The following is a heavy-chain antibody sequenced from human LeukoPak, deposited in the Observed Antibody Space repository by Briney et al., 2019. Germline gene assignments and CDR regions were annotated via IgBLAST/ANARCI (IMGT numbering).Heavy chain of an antibody. J-gene: IGHJ5*02. V-gene: IGHV4-39*01. Sequence: PSETLSLTCTVSGGSISSSSYYWGWIRQPPGKGPEWIGSIYYSGSTYYNPSLKSRVTISVDTSKNQFSLKLSSVTAADTAVYYCASSYYDSSGYSRFDPWGQGTLVTVSS. CDR1: GGSISSSSYY. D-gene: IGHD3-22*01. CDR2: IYYSGST. CDR3: ASSYYDSSGYSRFDP.